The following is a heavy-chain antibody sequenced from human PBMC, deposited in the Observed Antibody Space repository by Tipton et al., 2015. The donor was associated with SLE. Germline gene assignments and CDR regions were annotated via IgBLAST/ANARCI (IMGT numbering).Heavy chain of an antibody. D-gene: IGHD3-10*01. Sequence: TLSLTCTVSGGSISSSNWWSWVRQPPGKGLEWIGEIYHSGSTNYNPSLKSRVTISVDKSKNQFSLKLSSVTAADTAVYYCATTFYYYGSGSEVYWGQGTLVTVSS. J-gene: IGHJ4*02. V-gene: IGHV4-4*02. CDR2: IYHSGST. CDR1: GGSISSSNW. CDR3: ATTFYYYGSGSEVY.